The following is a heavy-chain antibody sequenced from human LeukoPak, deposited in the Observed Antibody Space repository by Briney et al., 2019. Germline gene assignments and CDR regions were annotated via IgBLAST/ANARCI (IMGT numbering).Heavy chain of an antibody. D-gene: IGHD3-9*01. CDR2: IIPIFGTA. CDR1: GGTFSSYA. CDR3: ARDLRYFDWHSDAFDI. J-gene: IGHJ3*02. Sequence: GASVKVSCKASGGTFSSYAISWVRQAPGQGLEWMGGIIPIFGTANYAQKFQGRVTITADESTSTAYMELSSLRSEDTAVYYCARDLRYFDWHSDAFDIWGQGTMVTVSS. V-gene: IGHV1-69*13.